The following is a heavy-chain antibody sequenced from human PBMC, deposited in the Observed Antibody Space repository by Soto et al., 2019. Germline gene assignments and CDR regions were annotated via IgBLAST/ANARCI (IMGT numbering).Heavy chain of an antibody. CDR1: GFTFNNFA. CDR3: ATVSPLRFFVR. J-gene: IGHJ4*02. CDR2: ISGSGAVT. V-gene: IGHV3-23*01. Sequence: GGSLRLSCAASGFTFNNFAMSWVRQAPGKGLEWVATISGSGAVTHYADSVKGRFSISRDSSNSTLSLHTSGPRAEDTAIYYCATVSPLRFFVRWGQGTLVTVSS. D-gene: IGHD3-3*01.